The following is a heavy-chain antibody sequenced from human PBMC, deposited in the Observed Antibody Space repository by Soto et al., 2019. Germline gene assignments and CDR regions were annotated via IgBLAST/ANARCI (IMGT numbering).Heavy chain of an antibody. D-gene: IGHD3-9*01. CDR3: ARDNFPRTSPGYYLDY. J-gene: IGHJ4*02. CDR2: IWYDGSSQ. Sequence: QVQLVESGGGVVQPGKSLTLSCEASGFNFNTYGMHWVRQAPGKGLEWVAVIWYDGSSQSYVDSVKGRFTISRDNSKNTVSLQMHSLRAEDTAVYYCARDNFPRTSPGYYLDYWGQGTLVTVSS. CDR1: GFNFNTYG. V-gene: IGHV3-33*01.